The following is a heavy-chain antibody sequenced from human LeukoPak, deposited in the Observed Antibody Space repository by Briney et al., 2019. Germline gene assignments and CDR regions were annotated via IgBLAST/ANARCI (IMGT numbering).Heavy chain of an antibody. CDR1: GYTFTNYG. CDR3: ARQGYSGHSQGAADY. CDR2: ISAYNGNT. J-gene: IGHJ4*02. Sequence: ASVKVSCKASGYTFTNYGISWVRQAPGQGLEWVGWISAYNGNTDYAQKFQGRVTMTTDTSTSTAHMELRSLRSDDTAVYYCARQGYSGHSQGAADYWGQGTLVTVSS. D-gene: IGHD4-23*01. V-gene: IGHV1-18*01.